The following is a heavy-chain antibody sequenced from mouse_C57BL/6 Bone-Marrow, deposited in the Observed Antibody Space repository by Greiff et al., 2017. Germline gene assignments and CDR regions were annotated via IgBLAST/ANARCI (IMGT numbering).Heavy chain of an antibody. J-gene: IGHJ2*01. CDR1: GYTFTDYN. D-gene: IGHD2-4*01. CDR3: PYDLYYFDY. Sequence: VHVKQSGPELVKPGASVKIPCKASGYTFTDYNMDWVKQSHGKSLEWIGDINPNNGGTIYNQKFKGKATLTVDKSSSTAYMELRSLTSEDTAVYYFPYDLYYFDYWGQGTTLTVSS. CDR2: INPNNGGT. V-gene: IGHV1-18*01.